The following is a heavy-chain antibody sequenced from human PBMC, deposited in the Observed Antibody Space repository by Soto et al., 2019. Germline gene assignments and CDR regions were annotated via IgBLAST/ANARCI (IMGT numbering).Heavy chain of an antibody. V-gene: IGHV4-61*08. CDR3: ARVDWSPSKIGV. D-gene: IGHD3-9*01. J-gene: IGHJ6*02. CDR1: GDSVSSGASH. Sequence: SETLSLTCTVSGDSVSSGASHWTWIRQSPGKGLEWIGYISHNATADCNPSLKSRVSVSVDTSKNQFALKLTSATTADTAVYYCARVDWSPSKIGVWGQGTTVTVSS. CDR2: ISHNATA.